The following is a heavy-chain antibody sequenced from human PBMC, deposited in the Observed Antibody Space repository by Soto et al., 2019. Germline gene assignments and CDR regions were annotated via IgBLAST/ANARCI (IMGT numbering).Heavy chain of an antibody. CDR1: GYTFTSYG. CDR3: ATNNPWGSIDGVPLYYYYGMDV. V-gene: IGHV1-18*01. J-gene: IGHJ6*02. CDR2: ISAYNGNT. D-gene: IGHD7-27*01. Sequence: ASVKVSCKASGYTFTSYGISWVRQAPGQGLEWMGWISAYNGNTNYAQKLQGRVTMTTDTSTSTAYMELRSLRSDDTAVYYCATNNPWGSIDGVPLYYYYGMDVWGQGTTVTVSS.